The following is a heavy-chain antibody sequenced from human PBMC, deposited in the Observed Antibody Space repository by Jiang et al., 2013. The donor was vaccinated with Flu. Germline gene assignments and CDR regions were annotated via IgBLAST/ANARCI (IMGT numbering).Heavy chain of an antibody. CDR1: GGSISSYY. Sequence: PGLVKPSETLSLTCTVSGGSISSYYWSWIRQPPGKGLEWIGYIYYSGSTNYNPSLKSRVTISVDTSKNQFSLKLSSVTAADTAVYYCARRRRVGSILAFDIWGQGTMVTVSS. D-gene: IGHD6-6*01. CDR2: IYYSGST. J-gene: IGHJ3*02. V-gene: IGHV4-59*08. CDR3: ARRRRVGSILAFDI.